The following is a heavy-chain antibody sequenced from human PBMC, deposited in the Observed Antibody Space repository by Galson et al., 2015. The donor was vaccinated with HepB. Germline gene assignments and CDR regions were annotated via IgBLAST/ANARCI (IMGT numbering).Heavy chain of an antibody. CDR3: ARGYCSGGSCYFYYYMDV. CDR1: GYTFTSYD. V-gene: IGHV1-8*01. Sequence: SVKVSCKASGYTFTSYDINWVRQATGQGLEWVGWMNPNSGNTGYAQKFQGRVTMTRNTSISTAYMELSSLRSEDTAVYYCARGYCSGGSCYFYYYMDVWGKGTTVTVSS. D-gene: IGHD2-15*01. CDR2: MNPNSGNT. J-gene: IGHJ6*03.